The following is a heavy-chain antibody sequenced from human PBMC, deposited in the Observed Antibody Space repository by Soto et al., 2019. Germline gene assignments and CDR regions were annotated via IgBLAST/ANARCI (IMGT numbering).Heavy chain of an antibody. CDR1: GFTVSSNY. Sequence: GGSLRLSCAASGFTVSSNYMSWVRQAPGKGLEWVSVIFSGGSTYYADSVKGRFTISRHNSKNTLYLQMNSLRAEDTAVYYCARGGGRSPRSAFDIWGQGTMVTV. CDR3: ARGGGRSPRSAFDI. D-gene: IGHD1-26*01. CDR2: IFSGGST. J-gene: IGHJ3*02. V-gene: IGHV3-53*04.